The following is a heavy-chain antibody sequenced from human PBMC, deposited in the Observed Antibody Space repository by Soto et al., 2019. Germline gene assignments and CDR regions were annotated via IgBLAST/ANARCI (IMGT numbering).Heavy chain of an antibody. CDR1: GFTFGDNA. D-gene: IGHD3-3*01. CDR3: TKGISVSAWAFAY. Sequence: EVHLVESGGGLVQPGRSLRLSCTTSGFTFGDNAMNWVRQAPGKGLEWVGFISSRAYGPSTEYAASVKGRFIISRDDSEGIAYLQMNSLKTEDTAVYYCTKGISVSAWAFAYWGQGTLVTVSS. CDR2: ISSRAYGPST. J-gene: IGHJ4*02. V-gene: IGHV3-49*04.